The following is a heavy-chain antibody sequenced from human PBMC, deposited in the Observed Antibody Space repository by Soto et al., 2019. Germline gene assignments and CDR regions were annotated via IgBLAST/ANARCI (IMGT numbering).Heavy chain of an antibody. D-gene: IGHD3-3*01. CDR3: ARGGQDFWSGPFDY. CDR2: IDTSGST. V-gene: IGHV4-4*07. Sequence: SGTLSLTCTVSGGSISNYYCNCIRQPAGKGLEWIGRIDTSGSTNYNPSLKSRVTMSVDTSKQEFSLKLSSVTAADTALYYCARGGQDFWSGPFDYWGRGALVTVSS. CDR1: GGSISNYY. J-gene: IGHJ4*02.